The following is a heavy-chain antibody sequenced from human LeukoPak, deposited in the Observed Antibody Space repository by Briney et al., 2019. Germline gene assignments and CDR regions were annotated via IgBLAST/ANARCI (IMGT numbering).Heavy chain of an antibody. CDR1: GYTFTSYA. CDR3: ARDLGYCTGGTCYPNWFDP. Sequence: ASVKVSCKASGYTFTSYAVHWVRQAPGQRLEWMGWINAGNDNTKYSQKFQGRVTITRDTSASTAYMELSSLRSEDTAVYYCARDLGYCTGGTCYPNWFDPWGQGTLATVSS. J-gene: IGHJ5*02. V-gene: IGHV1-3*01. CDR2: INAGNDNT. D-gene: IGHD2-15*01.